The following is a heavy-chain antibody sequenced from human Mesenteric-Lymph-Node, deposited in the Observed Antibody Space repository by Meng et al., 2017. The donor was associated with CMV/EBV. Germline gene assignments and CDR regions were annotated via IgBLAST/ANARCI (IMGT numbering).Heavy chain of an antibody. Sequence: EVHLVESGGGLVQPGGSLRRSCAASGFNVRDKYMSWVRQAPGKGLEWVCIIYRGDNTYYIDSVKDRFTVSRDNSKNTMYLQMNSLRVEDTAVYYCTGDSVSNPNLDYWGQGTLVTVSS. J-gene: IGHJ4*02. CDR2: IYRGDNT. CDR1: GFNVRDKY. CDR3: TGDSVSNPNLDY. V-gene: IGHV3-66*01. D-gene: IGHD3-10*01.